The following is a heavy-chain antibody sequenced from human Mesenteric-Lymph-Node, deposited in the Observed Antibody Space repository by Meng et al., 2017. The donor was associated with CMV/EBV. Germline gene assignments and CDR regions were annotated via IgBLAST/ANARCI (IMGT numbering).Heavy chain of an antibody. J-gene: IGHJ4*02. CDR3: ARATGVLPDY. Sequence: GSLRLSCTVSGGSISSHYWSWIRQPPGKGLEWIGYIYYSGSTNYNPSLKSRVTISVDTSKNQFSLKLSSVTAADTAVYYCARATGVLPDYWGQGTLVTVSS. CDR1: GGSISSHY. CDR2: IYYSGST. V-gene: IGHV4-59*11.